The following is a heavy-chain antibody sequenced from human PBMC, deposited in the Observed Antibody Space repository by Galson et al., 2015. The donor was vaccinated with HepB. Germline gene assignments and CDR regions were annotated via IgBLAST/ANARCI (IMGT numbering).Heavy chain of an antibody. CDR2: TYFRSQWRI. V-gene: IGHV6-1*01. CDR1: GDSVPSNSAV. CDR3: AYGSDV. J-gene: IGHJ6*02. Sequence: CAISGDSVPSNSAVWNWIRQSPSRGLEWLGRTYFRSQWRIDYSVSVKSRITISADTSQNQFSLHLNSMTPEDTAVYYCAYGSDVWGQGTTVIVSS.